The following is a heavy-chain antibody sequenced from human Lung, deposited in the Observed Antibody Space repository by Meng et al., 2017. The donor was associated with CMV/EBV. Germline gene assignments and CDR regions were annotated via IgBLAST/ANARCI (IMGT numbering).Heavy chain of an antibody. Sequence: GAGVCKSLWPLSLTWYVSGGSISSVNWWGWVRRPPGKGLEWIGDIYHSGSTNYTPSLKSRVTISVDKSKNQFSLKLSSVTAADTAVYYCARVVYALWGYYFDYWGQGTLVTVSS. CDR1: GGSISSVNW. J-gene: IGHJ4*02. D-gene: IGHD2-8*01. CDR3: ARVVYALWGYYFDY. V-gene: IGHV4-4*02. CDR2: IYHSGST.